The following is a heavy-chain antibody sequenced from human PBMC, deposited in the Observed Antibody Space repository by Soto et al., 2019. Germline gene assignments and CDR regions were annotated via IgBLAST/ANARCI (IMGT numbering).Heavy chain of an antibody. D-gene: IGHD1-26*01. CDR1: GYTFTSYG. CDR2: ISGYNGRT. J-gene: IGHJ4*02. V-gene: IGHV1-18*01. Sequence: ASVKVSCKTSGYTFTSYGVSWVRQAPGQGLQWMGWISGYNGRTNYAQNFQGRVTMTTDTSTSTAYMELRSLTSDDTAMYYCAGVPLPGRGTYTSWWGQGSLVTVSS. CDR3: AGVPLPGRGTYTSW.